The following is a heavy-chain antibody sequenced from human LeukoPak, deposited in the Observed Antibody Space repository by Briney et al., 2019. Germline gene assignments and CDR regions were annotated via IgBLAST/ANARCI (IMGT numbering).Heavy chain of an antibody. CDR1: GFPFSPYW. D-gene: IGHD6-13*01. J-gene: IGHJ4*02. V-gene: IGHV3-74*03. Sequence: GGSLRLPCAASGFPFSPYWMHWVRQAPGKGLVWVSRINNDGSSSMYADSVKGRFTISRGNARNTLYLQMNSLRDDDTAVYYCARDYNSSPDYWGQGTLVTVSS. CDR2: INNDGSSS. CDR3: ARDYNSSPDY.